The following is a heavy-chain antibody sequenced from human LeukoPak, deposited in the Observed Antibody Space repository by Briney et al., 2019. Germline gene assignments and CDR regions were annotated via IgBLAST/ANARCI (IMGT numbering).Heavy chain of an antibody. J-gene: IGHJ6*03. CDR3: ARDLVVPAAMSYYYYYYMDV. D-gene: IGHD2-2*01. CDR1: GYTFTSYG. V-gene: IGHV1-18*01. Sequence: ASVKVSCKASGYTFTSYGISWVRQAPGQGLEWMGWISAYNGNTNYAQKLQGRVTMTTDTSTSTVYMELSSLRSEDTAVYYCARDLVVPAAMSYYYYYYMDVWGKGTTVTISS. CDR2: ISAYNGNT.